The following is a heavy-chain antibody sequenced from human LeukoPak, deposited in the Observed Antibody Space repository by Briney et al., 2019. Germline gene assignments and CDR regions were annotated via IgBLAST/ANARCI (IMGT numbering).Heavy chain of an antibody. CDR3: ARSSRIGVLMVYAIEGGRYFDL. Sequence: SETLSLTCTVSGGSISSYYWSWIRQPAGKGLEWIGRIYTSGSTYYNPSLKSRVTMSVDTSKNQFSLKLSSVTAADTAVYYCARSSRIGVLMVYAIEGGRYFDLWGRGTLVTVSS. V-gene: IGHV4-4*07. D-gene: IGHD2-8*01. J-gene: IGHJ2*01. CDR1: GGSISSYY. CDR2: IYTSGST.